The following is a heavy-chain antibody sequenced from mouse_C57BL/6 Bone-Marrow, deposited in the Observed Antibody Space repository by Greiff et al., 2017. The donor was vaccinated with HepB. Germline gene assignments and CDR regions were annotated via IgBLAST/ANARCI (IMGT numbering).Heavy chain of an antibody. CDR1: GYTFTSYW. Sequence: VKLQQPGAELVRPGSSVKLSCKASGYTFTSYWMDCVKQRPGQGLEWIGNIYPSDSETHYNQKFKDKATLTVDKSSSTAYMQLSSLTSEDSAVYYCARRGYYFDYWGQGTTLTVSS. V-gene: IGHV1-61*01. J-gene: IGHJ2*01. CDR3: ARRGYYFDY. CDR2: IYPSDSET.